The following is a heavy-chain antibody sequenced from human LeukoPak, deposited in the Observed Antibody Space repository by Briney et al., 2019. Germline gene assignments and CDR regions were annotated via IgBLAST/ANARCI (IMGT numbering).Heavy chain of an antibody. J-gene: IGHJ4*02. CDR1: GYSFTSYW. CDR3: VRQGGDTHASSFDL. D-gene: IGHD3-16*01. V-gene: IGHV5-51*01. CDR2: IHPGASDT. Sequence: GESLKISCKGSGYSFTSYWIGWVRQMPGKGLECMGLIHPGASDTRYSPSFQGQISISADKSIRTAYLQWSSLKASDTAMYYCVRQGGDTHASSFDLWGQGTLVTVSS.